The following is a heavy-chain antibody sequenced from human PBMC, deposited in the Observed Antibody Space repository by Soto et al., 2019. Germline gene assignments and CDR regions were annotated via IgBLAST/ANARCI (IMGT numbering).Heavy chain of an antibody. Sequence: XSVKVSCEASGYTFTSYYMHWVRQAPVQGLEWMGIINPSGGSTSYAQKFQGRVTMTRDTSTSTVYMELSSLRSEDTAVYYCASALIVVVTAPYYYYGMDVWGQGTTVTVSS. CDR1: GYTFTSYY. D-gene: IGHD2-21*02. J-gene: IGHJ6*02. V-gene: IGHV1-46*01. CDR3: ASALIVVVTAPYYYYGMDV. CDR2: INPSGGST.